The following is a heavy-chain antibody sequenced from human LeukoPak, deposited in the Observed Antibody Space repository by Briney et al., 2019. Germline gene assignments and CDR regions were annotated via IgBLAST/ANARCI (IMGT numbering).Heavy chain of an antibody. Sequence: GGALRLSCAASGFTFRSYGMHWVRQAPGKGLEWVAYIQNDGSNEQYADSVKGRFSISRDSSKNILYLQMNSLRAEDTAVYYCAKDRCSNGIGCYYYYMDVWGKGTTVTISS. D-gene: IGHD2-8*01. CDR1: GFTFRSYG. CDR2: IQNDGSNE. CDR3: AKDRCSNGIGCYYYYMDV. J-gene: IGHJ6*03. V-gene: IGHV3-30*02.